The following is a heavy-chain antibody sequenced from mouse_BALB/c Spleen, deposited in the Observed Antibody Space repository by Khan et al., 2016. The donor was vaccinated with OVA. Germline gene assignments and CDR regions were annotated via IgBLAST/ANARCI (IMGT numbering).Heavy chain of an antibody. CDR2: IDPENDDT. Sequence: VQLQQSGTELVRPGALVKLSCKASGFNIKDYYMNWVKQRPEQGLEWIGWIDPENDDTIYDPKFQGKASITADISSNPAYLQLSSLTSEDTAVYYCVRVGYGNVWFAYWGQGTLVTVSA. CDR3: VRVGYGNVWFAY. J-gene: IGHJ3*01. D-gene: IGHD2-1*01. V-gene: IGHV14-1*02. CDR1: GFNIKDYY.